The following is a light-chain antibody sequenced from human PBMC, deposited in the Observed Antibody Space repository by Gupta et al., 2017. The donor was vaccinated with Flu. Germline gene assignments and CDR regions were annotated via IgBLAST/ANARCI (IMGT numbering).Light chain of an antibody. CDR1: ALPKKY. CDR3: YSTDSSGDHRV. V-gene: IGLV3-10*01. J-gene: IGLJ3*02. Sequence: GQTARITCSGDALPKKYAYWYQPKSGQAPVLVIYEDTKRPSGIPEKFSGSSSGTMATLTISGAQVEDEGDYYCYSTDSSGDHRVFGGGTKLTVL. CDR2: EDT.